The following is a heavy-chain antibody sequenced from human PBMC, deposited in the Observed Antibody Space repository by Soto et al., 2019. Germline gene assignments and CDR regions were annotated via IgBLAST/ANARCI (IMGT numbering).Heavy chain of an antibody. V-gene: IGHV3-7*01. CDR1: GFPFSSYW. D-gene: IGHD3-16*01. J-gene: IGHJ5*02. CDR2: IKEDGSDN. Sequence: EVHLVDSGGGLVQPGGSLRLSCVASGFPFSSYWMSWVRQAPGKGLEWVANIKEDGSDNYYVDSVKGRFTISRDNAKNSLYLQMNSLRVEDTAVYYFLGVSRPGSWGQGTLVAFSS. CDR3: LGVSRPGS.